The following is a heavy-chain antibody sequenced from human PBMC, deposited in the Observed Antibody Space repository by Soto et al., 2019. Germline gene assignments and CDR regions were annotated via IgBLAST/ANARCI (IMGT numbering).Heavy chain of an antibody. D-gene: IGHD1-1*01. V-gene: IGHV4-59*08. CDR1: GGSISSYY. Sequence: SETLSLTCTVSGGSISSYYWSWIRQPPGKGLEWIGYIYYSGSTNYNPSLKSRVTISVDTSKNQFSLKLSSVTAADTAVYYCARLEFSNAFDIWGQGTMVTVSS. CDR3: ARLEFSNAFDI. J-gene: IGHJ3*02. CDR2: IYYSGST.